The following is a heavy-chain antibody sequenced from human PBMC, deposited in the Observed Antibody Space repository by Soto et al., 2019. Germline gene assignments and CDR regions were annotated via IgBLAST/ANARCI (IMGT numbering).Heavy chain of an antibody. V-gene: IGHV3-21*01. D-gene: IGHD2-21*01. J-gene: IGHJ3*02. CDR3: ARVSSEGSILWWSRGVDI. CDR1: GFTFSSYS. CDR2: ISSSSRYI. Sequence: GGSLRLSCAASGFTFSSYSMNWVRQAPGKGLEWVSSISSSSRYIYYADSVKGRFTISRDNAKNSLYLQMNSLRAEDTAVYYCARVSSEGSILWWSRGVDIWGQGTMVTVSS.